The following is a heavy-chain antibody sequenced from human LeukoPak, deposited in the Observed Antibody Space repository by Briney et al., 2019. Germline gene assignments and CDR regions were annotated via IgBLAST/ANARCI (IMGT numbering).Heavy chain of an antibody. CDR1: GGTFSSYA. V-gene: IGHV1-46*01. Sequence: GASVKVSCKASGGTFSSYAISWVRQAPGQGLEWMGIINPSGGSTSYAQKFQGRVTMTRDTSTSTVYMELSSLRSEDTAVYYCARDSGGTTGREYFDYWGQGTLVTVSS. D-gene: IGHD4-17*01. CDR2: INPSGGST. CDR3: ARDSGGTTGREYFDY. J-gene: IGHJ4*02.